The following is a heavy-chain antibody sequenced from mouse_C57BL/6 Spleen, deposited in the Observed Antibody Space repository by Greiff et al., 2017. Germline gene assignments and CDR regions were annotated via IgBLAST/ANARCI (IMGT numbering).Heavy chain of an antibody. D-gene: IGHD1-1*01. Sequence: VQRVESGAELVRPGTSVKMSCKASGYTFTNYWIGWAKQRPGHGLEWIGDIYPGGGYTNYNEKFKGKATLTADKSSSTAYMQFSSLTSEDSAIYYCARYYYGPDYWGQGTTLTVSS. V-gene: IGHV1-63*01. CDR2: IYPGGGYT. CDR3: ARYYYGPDY. CDR1: GYTFTNYW. J-gene: IGHJ2*01.